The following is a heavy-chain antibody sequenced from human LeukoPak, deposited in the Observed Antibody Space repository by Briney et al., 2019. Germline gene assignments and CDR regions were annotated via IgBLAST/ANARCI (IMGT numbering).Heavy chain of an antibody. Sequence: GGSLRLSCAASGFTFSSSGMNWVRQAPGKGLEWASSISSTGNYINYTESMKGRFTISRDNAKNSLFLQMNSLRAEDTAVYYCARDRGGRGLDYWGQGTLVTVSS. CDR2: ISSTGNYI. V-gene: IGHV3-21*06. CDR3: ARDRGGRGLDY. D-gene: IGHD4-23*01. CDR1: GFTFSSSG. J-gene: IGHJ4*02.